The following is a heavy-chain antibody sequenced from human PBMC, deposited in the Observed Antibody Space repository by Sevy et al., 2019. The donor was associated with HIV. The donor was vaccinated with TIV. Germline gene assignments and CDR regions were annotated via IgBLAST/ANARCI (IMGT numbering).Heavy chain of an antibody. CDR2: ISYDGSHK. J-gene: IGHJ5*02. V-gene: IGHV3-30*03. Sequence: GGSLRLSCAASAFTFSTYAMHWVPQAPGKGLEWVAVISYDGSHKYYADSVKGRFTISRDDSKSSLYLQMNTLRAEDTAVYYCARDAGYSVNWYPRFDPWGQGTLVTVSS. CDR3: ARDAGYSVNWYPRFDP. CDR1: AFTFSTYA. D-gene: IGHD6-13*01.